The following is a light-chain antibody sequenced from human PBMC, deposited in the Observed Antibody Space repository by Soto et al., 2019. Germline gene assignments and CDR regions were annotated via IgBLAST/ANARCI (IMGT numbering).Light chain of an antibody. V-gene: IGLV2-14*01. CDR1: SSDVGGYNY. J-gene: IGLJ1*01. CDR3: SSYTGSSSYV. Sequence: SVLTQPASVSGSPGQSLTISCTGTSSDVGGYNYVSWYQQHPGKAPRLIIYEVSNRPSGVSNRFSGSKSGNTASLTISGLQAEDEAHYYCSSYTGSSSYVFGTGTKVTVL. CDR2: EVS.